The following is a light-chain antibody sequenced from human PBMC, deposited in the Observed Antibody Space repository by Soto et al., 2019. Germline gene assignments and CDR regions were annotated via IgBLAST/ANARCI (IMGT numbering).Light chain of an antibody. CDR3: QQYGSSPWT. V-gene: IGKV3-20*01. CDR1: QSVSSSY. CDR2: LAS. Sequence: DIVLTQSPGTLSSSPGERATLSCRASQSVSSSYLAWYQQKPGQDPRLLMYLASSRATGIPDRFSGSGSGTDFTLTISGLEPEDFAVYYCQQYGSSPWTFGQGTKAEIK. J-gene: IGKJ1*01.